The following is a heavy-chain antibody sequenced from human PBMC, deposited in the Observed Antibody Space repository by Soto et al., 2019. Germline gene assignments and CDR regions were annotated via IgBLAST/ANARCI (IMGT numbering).Heavy chain of an antibody. J-gene: IGHJ6*02. Sequence: QVQLVQSGAEVKKPGSSVRVSCKASGGTFSSYTISWVRQAPGQGLEWMGRIIPILGIANYAQKFQGRVTITADKPTSESYMELSSLRSEDTAVYYCASLMSSGYYYGMDVWGQGTTVTVSS. CDR3: ASLMSSGYYYGMDV. V-gene: IGHV1-69*02. CDR1: GGTFSSYT. CDR2: IIPILGIA. D-gene: IGHD3-10*01.